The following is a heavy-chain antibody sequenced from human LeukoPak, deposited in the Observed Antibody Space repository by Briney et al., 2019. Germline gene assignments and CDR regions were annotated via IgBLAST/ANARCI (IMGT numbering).Heavy chain of an antibody. CDR3: ASLYSTYY. CDR2: ISSDGGTT. CDR1: GLTFNSYA. Sequence: GGSLRFSCAASGLTFNSYALTWVRQAPGKGLEWVSGISSDGGTTYYADSVKGRFAISRDNSKNTLYLQMNSLRAEDTALYYCASLYSTYYWGQGTLVTVSS. D-gene: IGHD6-13*01. J-gene: IGHJ4*02. V-gene: IGHV3-23*01.